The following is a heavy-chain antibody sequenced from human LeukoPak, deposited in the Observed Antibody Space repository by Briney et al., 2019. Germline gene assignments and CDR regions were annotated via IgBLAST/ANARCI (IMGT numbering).Heavy chain of an antibody. CDR1: GFTFSSYG. CDR2: ISSSSSTI. CDR3: ARKGDGYYYGSGSPHGMDV. Sequence: GGSLRLSCEASGFTFSSYGMHWVRQAPGKGLEWVSYISSSSSTIYYADSVKGRFTISRDNAKNSLYLQMNSLRAEDTAVYYCARKGDGYYYGSGSPHGMDVWGQGTTVTVSS. V-gene: IGHV3-48*04. D-gene: IGHD3-10*01. J-gene: IGHJ6*02.